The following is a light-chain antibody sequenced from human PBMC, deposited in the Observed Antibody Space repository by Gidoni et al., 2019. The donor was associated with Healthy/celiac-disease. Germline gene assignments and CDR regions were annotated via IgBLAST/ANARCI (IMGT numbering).Light chain of an antibody. J-gene: IGKJ4*02. V-gene: IGKV1-27*01. Sequence: DIQMTQSPSSLSASVGDRVTITCRASQGISNYLAWYQQKPGKVPKLLIYAASTLQSGVPSRFSGSGSGTDFTLTIRSLQPEDVATYYCQKYNRAPRFGGGTKVEIK. CDR2: AAS. CDR3: QKYNRAPR. CDR1: QGISNY.